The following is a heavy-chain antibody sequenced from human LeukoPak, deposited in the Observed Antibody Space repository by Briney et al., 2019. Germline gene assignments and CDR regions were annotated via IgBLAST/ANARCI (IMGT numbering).Heavy chain of an antibody. J-gene: IGHJ5*02. V-gene: IGHV3-30*02. Sequence: GGSLRLSCAASGFTFSSYGMHWVRQAPGKGLEWVAFIRYDGSNKYYADSVKGRFTISRDNSKNTLYLQMNSLRPEDTAVYYCAKDLVPVVTAINNWFDPWGQGTLVTVSS. CDR2: IRYDGSNK. CDR3: AKDLVPVVTAINNWFDP. D-gene: IGHD4-23*01. CDR1: GFTFSSYG.